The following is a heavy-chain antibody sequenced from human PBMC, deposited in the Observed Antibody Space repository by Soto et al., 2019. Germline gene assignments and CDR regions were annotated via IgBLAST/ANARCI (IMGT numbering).Heavy chain of an antibody. CDR1: GFTVSTYG. J-gene: IGHJ4*02. D-gene: IGHD2-21*01. V-gene: IGHV3-30*03. CDR2: ISRDGGTK. CDR3: AGEVASGY. Sequence: GGSLRLSCAVSGFTVSTYGMHWVRQAPGKGLEWVAVISRDGGTKYYADSVKGRFTISRDNSRNTLFLEMNSLRSDDMAVYYCAGEVASGYWGQGTLVTVSS.